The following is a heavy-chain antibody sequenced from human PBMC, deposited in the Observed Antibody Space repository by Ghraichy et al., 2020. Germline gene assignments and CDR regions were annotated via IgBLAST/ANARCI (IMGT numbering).Heavy chain of an antibody. CDR3: ASRTGELVVREDY. D-gene: IGHD1-7*01. Sequence: SETLSLTCNVFGGSIISNSYYWGWIRQPPGKGLEWIGTISYSGTTNYNPSLKSRVTISTDTSKNHFSLRLSSVTAADTAVYYCASRTGELVVREDYWGQGTLDTFSS. J-gene: IGHJ4*02. CDR1: GGSIISNSYY. V-gene: IGHV4-39*02. CDR2: ISYSGTT.